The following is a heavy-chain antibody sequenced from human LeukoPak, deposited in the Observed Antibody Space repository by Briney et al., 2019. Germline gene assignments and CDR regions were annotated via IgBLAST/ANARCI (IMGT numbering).Heavy chain of an antibody. Sequence: GGSLRLSCAASGFTFSSYSMNWVRQAPGKGLEWVSSISSSDTYIYYADSVKGRFTISRDNAKNSLYLQMNSLRAEDTAVYYCAKAPRDSSGYFLYCFDCWGQGTLVTVSS. V-gene: IGHV3-21*01. CDR2: ISSSDTYI. J-gene: IGHJ4*02. CDR3: AKAPRDSSGYFLYCFDC. CDR1: GFTFSSYS. D-gene: IGHD3-22*01.